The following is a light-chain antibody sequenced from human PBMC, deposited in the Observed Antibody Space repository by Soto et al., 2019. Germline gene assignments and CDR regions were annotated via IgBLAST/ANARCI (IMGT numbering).Light chain of an antibody. V-gene: IGKV3-20*01. CDR3: QQYDTSPT. CDR2: GAS. CDR1: QSVSSY. Sequence: EIVLTQSPATLSLSPGERATLSCRASQSVSSYLAWYQQKPGQAPRLLIYGASTRATGIPARFSGSGSGTEFTLTISRLEPEDFGVYFCQQYDTSPTFGQGTKVDIK. J-gene: IGKJ1*01.